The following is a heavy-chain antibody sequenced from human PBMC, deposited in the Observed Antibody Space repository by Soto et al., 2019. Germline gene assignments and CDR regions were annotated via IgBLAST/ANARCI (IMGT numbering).Heavy chain of an antibody. D-gene: IGHD1-7*01. V-gene: IGHV4-4*02. J-gene: IGHJ6*03. Sequence: SETLSLTCAVSSGSISSSNWWSWVRQPPGKGLEWIGEIYHSGSTNYNPSLKSRVTISVDKSKNQFSLKLSSVTAADTAVYYCARVRTGTAWDYYYYMDVWGKGTTVT. CDR3: ARVRTGTAWDYYYYMDV. CDR1: SGSISSSNW. CDR2: IYHSGST.